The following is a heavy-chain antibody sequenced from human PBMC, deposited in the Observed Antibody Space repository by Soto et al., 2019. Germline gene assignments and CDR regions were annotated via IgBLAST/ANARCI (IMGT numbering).Heavy chain of an antibody. V-gene: IGHV1-69*13. D-gene: IGHD3-10*02. J-gene: IGHJ6*02. CDR2: IIPIFGTA. CDR1: GGTFSSYA. Sequence: GASVKVSCKASGGTFSSYAISWVRQAPGQGLEWMGGIIPIFGTANYAQKFQGRVTITADESTSTAYMELSSLRSEDTAVYYCAIGMFRDGDNSYCYYGMDVWGQETRVTVAS. CDR3: AIGMFRDGDNSYCYYGMDV.